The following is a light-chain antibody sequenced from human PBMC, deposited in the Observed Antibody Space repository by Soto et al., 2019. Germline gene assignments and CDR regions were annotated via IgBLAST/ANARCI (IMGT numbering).Light chain of an antibody. CDR3: RSYTSSSTRV. Sequence: QSALTQPASVSGSPGQSITISCTGTSSDVGTYNYVSWYQQHPGKVPRLMIYDVSNRPSGVSDRFSGSKSGNTASLTISGLQAEDEADYYCRSYTSSSTRVFGTGTKVTVL. J-gene: IGLJ1*01. CDR2: DVS. V-gene: IGLV2-14*01. CDR1: SSDVGTYNY.